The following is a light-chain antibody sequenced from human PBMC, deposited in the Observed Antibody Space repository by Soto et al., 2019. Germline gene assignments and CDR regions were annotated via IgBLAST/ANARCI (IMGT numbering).Light chain of an antibody. CDR2: GAS. CDR3: QQYGSSPWT. J-gene: IGKJ1*01. CDR1: QRVSSY. Sequence: EIVLTQSPATLSLSPGERATLSRRASQRVSSYLAWYQQKPGQAPRLLIYGASNRATGIPDRISGSGSGTDFTLTISRLEPEDFAVYYCQQYGSSPWTFGQGTKVDIK. V-gene: IGKV3-20*01.